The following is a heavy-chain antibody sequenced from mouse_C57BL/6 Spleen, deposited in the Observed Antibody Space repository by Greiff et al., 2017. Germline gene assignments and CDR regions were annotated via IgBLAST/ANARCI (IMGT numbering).Heavy chain of an antibody. D-gene: IGHD2-12*01. V-gene: IGHV1-52*01. CDR1: GYTFTSYW. CDR3: AREGPYYRGGVAY. CDR2: IDPSDSET. Sequence: QVQLQQPGAELVRPGSSVKLSCKASGYTFTSYWMHWVKQRPIQGLEWIGNIDPSDSETHCNQKFKDKATLTVDKSSSTAYMQLSSLTSEDSAVYDCAREGPYYRGGVAYWGQGTLVTVSA. J-gene: IGHJ3*01.